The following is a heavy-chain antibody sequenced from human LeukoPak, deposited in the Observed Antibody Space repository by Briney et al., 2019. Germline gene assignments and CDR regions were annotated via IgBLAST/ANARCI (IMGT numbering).Heavy chain of an antibody. D-gene: IGHD4-17*01. CDR2: ITNSGNSK. CDR3: ARDLRIYGDYAGLYGMDV. V-gene: IGHV3-48*01. J-gene: IGHJ6*02. Sequence: GGSLRLSCAASEFTFSSYSMNWVRQAPGKGLEWVSYITNSGNSKSYADSVKGRFTISRDNTKNSLYLQMNSLRAEDTAVYYCARDLRIYGDYAGLYGMDVWGQGTTVTVSS. CDR1: EFTFSSYS.